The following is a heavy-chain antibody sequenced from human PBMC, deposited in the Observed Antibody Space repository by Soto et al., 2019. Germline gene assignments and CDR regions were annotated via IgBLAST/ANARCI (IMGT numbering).Heavy chain of an antibody. CDR3: ARDPPVSYSDSSGYLN. J-gene: IGHJ4*02. CDR2: IIPIFGTA. Sequence: SVKVSCKASGGTFSSYAISWVRQAPGQGLEWMGGIIPIFGTANYAQKFQGRVTITADESTSTAYMELSSLRSEDTAVYYCARDPPVSYSDSSGYLNWGQGTLVTVSS. CDR1: GGTFSSYA. V-gene: IGHV1-69*13. D-gene: IGHD3-22*01.